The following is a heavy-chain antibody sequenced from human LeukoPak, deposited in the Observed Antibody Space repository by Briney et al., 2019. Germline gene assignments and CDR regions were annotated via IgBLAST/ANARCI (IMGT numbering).Heavy chain of an antibody. V-gene: IGHV3-9*01. D-gene: IGHD3-3*01. J-gene: IGHJ4*02. CDR3: AKRIYDFWSGYYRRAENHFDY. CDR2: ISWNSGST. Sequence: GRSLRLSRAASGFTFDDYAMHWVRQAPGKGLEWVSGISWNSGSTYYADSVKGRFTISRDNSKNTLYLQMNSQRAEDTAVYYCAKRIYDFWSGYYRRAENHFDYWGQGTLVTVSS. CDR1: GFTFDDYA.